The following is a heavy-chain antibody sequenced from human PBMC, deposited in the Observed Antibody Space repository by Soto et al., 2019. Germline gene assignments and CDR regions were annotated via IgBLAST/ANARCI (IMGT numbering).Heavy chain of an antibody. Sequence: GGSLRLSCAASGFTFSSYAMSWVRQAPGKGLEWVSAISGSGGSTYYADSVKGRFTISRDNSKNTLYLQMNSLRAEDTAVYYCAKGSSITPSYYYYYYMDVWGKGTTVTVSS. CDR1: GFTFSSYA. D-gene: IGHD1-20*01. CDR3: AKGSSITPSYYYYYYMDV. J-gene: IGHJ6*03. CDR2: ISGSGGST. V-gene: IGHV3-23*01.